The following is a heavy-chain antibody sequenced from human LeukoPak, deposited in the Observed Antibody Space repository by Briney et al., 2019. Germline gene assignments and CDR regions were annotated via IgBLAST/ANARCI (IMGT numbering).Heavy chain of an antibody. V-gene: IGHV3-15*01. D-gene: IGHD3-3*01. CDR2: IKSKTDGGTT. CDR1: GFIVSGDF. Sequence: PGGSLRLSCAASGFIVSGDFMSWVRQAPGKGLEWVGRIKSKTDGGTTDYAAPVKGRFTNSRDDSKNTLYLQMNSLKTEDTAVYFCTTGNQYDFWSGYPPFDHWGQGTLVTVSS. J-gene: IGHJ4*02. CDR3: TTGNQYDFWSGYPPFDH.